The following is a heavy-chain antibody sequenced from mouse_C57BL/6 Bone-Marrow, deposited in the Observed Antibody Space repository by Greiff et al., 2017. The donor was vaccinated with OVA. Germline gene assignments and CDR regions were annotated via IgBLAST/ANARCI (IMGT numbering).Heavy chain of an antibody. CDR1: GYTFTSYW. J-gene: IGHJ2*01. Sequence: QVQLQQPGAELVRPGTSVKLSCKASGYTFTSYWMHWVKQRPGQGLEWIGVIDPSDSYTNYNQKFKGKATLTVDTSSSTAYMQLSSLTSEDSAVYYCASQESTINYWGQGTTRTVSS. V-gene: IGHV1-59*01. D-gene: IGHD2-1*01. CDR2: IDPSDSYT. CDR3: ASQESTINY.